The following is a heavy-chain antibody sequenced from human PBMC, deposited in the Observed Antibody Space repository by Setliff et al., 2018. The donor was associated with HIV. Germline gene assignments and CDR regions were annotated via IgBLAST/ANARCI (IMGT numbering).Heavy chain of an antibody. CDR1: GFTFSNAW. Sequence: GGSLRLSCAASGFTFSNAWMNWVRRAPGKGLEWVGRIKSKTDGGTTDYAAPVNGRFTISRDDSKSIAYLQMNSLKTEDTAVYYCARDSGTTIGATGPGYWGQGTLVTVSS. V-gene: IGHV3-15*01. D-gene: IGHD1-26*01. CDR3: ARDSGTTIGATGPGY. J-gene: IGHJ4*02. CDR2: IKSKTDGGTT.